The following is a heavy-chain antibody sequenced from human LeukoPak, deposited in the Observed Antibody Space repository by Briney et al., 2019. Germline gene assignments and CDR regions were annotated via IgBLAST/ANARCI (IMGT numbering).Heavy chain of an antibody. J-gene: IGHJ5*02. D-gene: IGHD2-2*01. V-gene: IGHV3-15*01. CDR1: GFTFSNAW. CDR3: TGFRVVVPAAISVWFDP. CDR2: IKSKTDGGTT. Sequence: GGSLRLSCAASGFTFSNAWMSWVRQAPGKGLEWVGRIKSKTDGGTTDYAAPVKGRFTISRDDSKNTLYLQMNSLKTEDTAVYYCTGFRVVVPAAISVWFDPWGQGTLVTVSS.